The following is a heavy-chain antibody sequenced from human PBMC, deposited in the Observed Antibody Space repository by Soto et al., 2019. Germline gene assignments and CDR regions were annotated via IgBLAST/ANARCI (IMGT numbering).Heavy chain of an antibody. D-gene: IGHD3-3*01. Sequence: GGSLRLSCAASGFTFSSYSMNWVRQAPGKGLEWVSSISSSSSYIYYADSVKGRFTISRDNAKNSLYLQMNSLRAEDTAVYYCARGFGSGTDLTIFGVVIEGVYYYYYMDVWGKGTTVTVSS. V-gene: IGHV3-21*01. CDR3: ARGFGSGTDLTIFGVVIEGVYYYYYMDV. CDR1: GFTFSSYS. CDR2: ISSSSSYI. J-gene: IGHJ6*03.